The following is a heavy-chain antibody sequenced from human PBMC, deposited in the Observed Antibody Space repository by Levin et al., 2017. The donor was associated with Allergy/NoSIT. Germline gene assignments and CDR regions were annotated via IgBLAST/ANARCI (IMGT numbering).Heavy chain of an antibody. Sequence: GESLKISCKGSGYSFTRYWIGWVRQTPGKGLEWMGIIYPGDSDTRNSPSFQGQVTVSVDKSISTAYLQWSSLKASDTAMYYCARGTDYGDSFDYGMDVWGQGTTVTVSS. CDR3: ARGTDYGDSFDYGMDV. V-gene: IGHV5-51*01. CDR1: GYSFTRYW. J-gene: IGHJ6*02. D-gene: IGHD4-17*01. CDR2: IYPGDSDT.